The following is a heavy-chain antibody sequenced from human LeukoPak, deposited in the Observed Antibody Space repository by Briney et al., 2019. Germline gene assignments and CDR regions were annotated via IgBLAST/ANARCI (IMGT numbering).Heavy chain of an antibody. Sequence: PSGTLSHTCTVSGGSISSSSYYWGWIRQPPGKGLEWIGSIYYSGSTYYNPPLKSRVTISVDTSKNQFSLKLSSVTAADTAVYYCARDREYLDYWGQGTLVTVSS. CDR1: GGSISSSSYY. D-gene: IGHD6-6*01. J-gene: IGHJ4*02. CDR2: IYYSGST. CDR3: ARDREYLDY. V-gene: IGHV4-39*07.